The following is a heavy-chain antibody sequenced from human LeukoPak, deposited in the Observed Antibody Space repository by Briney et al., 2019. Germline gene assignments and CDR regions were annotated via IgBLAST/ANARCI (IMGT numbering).Heavy chain of an antibody. CDR1: GGSISSYY. Sequence: SETLSLTCTVSGGSISSYYWSWIRQPPGKGLEWIGYIYYSGSTNYNPSLKSRVTISVDTSKNQFSLKLSSVTAADTAVYYCACSADYYDSSGYRAFDIWGQGTMVTVSS. CDR2: IYYSGST. D-gene: IGHD3-22*01. J-gene: IGHJ3*02. V-gene: IGHV4-59*01. CDR3: ACSADYYDSSGYRAFDI.